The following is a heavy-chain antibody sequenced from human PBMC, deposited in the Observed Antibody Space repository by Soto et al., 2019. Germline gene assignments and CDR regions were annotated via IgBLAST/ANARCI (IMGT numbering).Heavy chain of an antibody. CDR2: IIPILGIA. CDR3: SGLIGDIGWFDP. J-gene: IGHJ5*02. D-gene: IGHD3-10*01. CDR1: GGTFSSYT. Sequence: QVQLVQSGAEVKKPGSSVKVSCKASGGTFSSYTISWVRQAPGQGLEWMGRIIPILGIANYAQKFQGRVAITADKPTSPAYMELSSLRSEDTAVYYCSGLIGDIGWFDPWGQGTLVTVSS. V-gene: IGHV1-69*02.